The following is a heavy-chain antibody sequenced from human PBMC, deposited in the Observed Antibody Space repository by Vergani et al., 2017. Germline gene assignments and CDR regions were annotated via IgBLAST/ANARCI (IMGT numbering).Heavy chain of an antibody. CDR2: IIPIFGTA. Sequence: QVQLVQSGAEVKKPGSSVKVSCKASGGTFSSYAISWVRQAPGQGLEWMGGIIPIFGTANYAQKFQGRVTITADESTSTAYMELSSLRSEDTAVYYCARDRNIVLMVYAVGRPGAFDIWGQGTMVTVSS. D-gene: IGHD2-8*01. V-gene: IGHV1-69*01. CDR1: GGTFSSYA. CDR3: ARDRNIVLMVYAVGRPGAFDI. J-gene: IGHJ3*02.